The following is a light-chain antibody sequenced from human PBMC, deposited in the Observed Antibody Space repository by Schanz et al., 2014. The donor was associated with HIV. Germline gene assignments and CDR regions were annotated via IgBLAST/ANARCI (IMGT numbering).Light chain of an antibody. CDR3: GTWNSSLSAGV. V-gene: IGLV1-51*01. CDR1: YSNIGNNN. J-gene: IGLJ3*02. Sequence: QSVLTQPPSVSAAPGQKVTITCSGTYSNIGNNNVSWYQQFPGAAPRLLMYLNNQRPSGIPDRFSGSKSGTSATLVISDLQAGDEADYYCGTWNSSLSAGVFGGGTKLPV. CDR2: LNN.